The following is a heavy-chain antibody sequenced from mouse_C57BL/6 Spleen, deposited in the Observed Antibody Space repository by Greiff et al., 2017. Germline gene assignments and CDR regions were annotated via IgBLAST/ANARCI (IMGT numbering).Heavy chain of an antibody. Sequence: VQLQQSGAELVKPGASVTISCKASGYAFSSYWMNWVKQRPGKGLEWIGQIYPGGGDTNYNGKFKGQATLTADKSSSTAYMQLSSLTSEDSAVYVCARSTMVTTTVMDYWGQGTSVTVSS. D-gene: IGHD2-2*01. CDR1: GYAFSSYW. CDR3: ARSTMVTTTVMDY. V-gene: IGHV1-80*01. J-gene: IGHJ4*01. CDR2: IYPGGGDT.